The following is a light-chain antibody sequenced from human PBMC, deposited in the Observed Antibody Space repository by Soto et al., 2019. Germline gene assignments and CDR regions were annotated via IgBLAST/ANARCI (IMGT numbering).Light chain of an antibody. V-gene: IGKV1-33*01. CDR3: QQYGNLPLT. CDR1: EDITNY. J-gene: IGKJ2*01. CDR2: DAS. Sequence: DIYMAPSPSSLSASVGDRVTITCPASEDITNYLNWYQQKPGKAPKLLIYDASSLETGVPLRFTGGGSGTNFPFTISGLQPEDIASSYCQQYGNLPLTFGQGTMVEF.